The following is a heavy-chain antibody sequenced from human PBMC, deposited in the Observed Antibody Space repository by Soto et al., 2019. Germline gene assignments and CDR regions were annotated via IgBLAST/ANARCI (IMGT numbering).Heavy chain of an antibody. CDR1: GYTFTSYY. J-gene: IGHJ4*02. Sequence: ASVKVSCKASGYTFTSYYMHWVRQAPGQGLEWMGIINPFGGSTSYAQNFQGRITMTSDTSTSTVYMELSSLRSEDTAVYYCARALPRIAASREGDYWGQGTLVTVSS. V-gene: IGHV1-46*01. CDR2: INPFGGST. D-gene: IGHD6-6*01. CDR3: ARALPRIAASREGDY.